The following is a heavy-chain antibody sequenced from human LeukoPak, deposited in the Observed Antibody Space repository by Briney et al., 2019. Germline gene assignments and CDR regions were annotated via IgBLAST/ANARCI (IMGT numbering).Heavy chain of an antibody. D-gene: IGHD6-19*01. J-gene: IGHJ4*02. Sequence: QPGGSLRLSCAASGFTFSSYWMHWVRQAPGKGLVWVSRINSDGSSTSYADSVKGRFTISRDNAKNTLYLEMNRLRDEDTALYYCARTRESSGRRFDYWGQGTLVTVSS. CDR2: INSDGSST. CDR3: ARTRESSGRRFDY. CDR1: GFTFSSYW. V-gene: IGHV3-74*01.